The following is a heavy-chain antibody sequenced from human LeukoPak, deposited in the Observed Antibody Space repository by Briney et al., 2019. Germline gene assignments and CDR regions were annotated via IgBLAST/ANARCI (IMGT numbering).Heavy chain of an antibody. V-gene: IGHV3-33*06. CDR1: GFTFSTCG. D-gene: IGHD3-22*01. Sequence: GGSLRLSCAASGFTFSTCGMHWVRQAPGKGLEWVAVIWYDGSNKYYADSVKGRFTISRDNSKNTLYLQMNSLRAEDTAVYYCAKALSYYYDSSGYYYYWGQGTLVTVSS. J-gene: IGHJ4*02. CDR3: AKALSYYYDSSGYYYY. CDR2: IWYDGSNK.